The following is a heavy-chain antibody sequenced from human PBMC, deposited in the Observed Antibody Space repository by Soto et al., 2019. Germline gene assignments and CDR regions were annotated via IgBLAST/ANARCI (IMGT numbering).Heavy chain of an antibody. CDR2: ISAYNGNT. J-gene: IGHJ1*01. D-gene: IGHD6-19*01. Sequence: ASVKVSCKASGYTFTSYGISWVRQAPGQGLEWMGWISAYNGNTNYARKLQARVTMTTDTSTSTAYMELRSLRSDDTAVYYCARDSAVAGPKYFQHWGQGTLVTVSS. CDR1: GYTFTSYG. CDR3: ARDSAVAGPKYFQH. V-gene: IGHV1-18*01.